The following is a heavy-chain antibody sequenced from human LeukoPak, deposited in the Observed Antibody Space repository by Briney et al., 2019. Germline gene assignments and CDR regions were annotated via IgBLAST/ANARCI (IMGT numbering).Heavy chain of an antibody. J-gene: IGHJ4*02. CDR1: GFTFSSYA. Sequence: PGGSLRLSCAASGFTFSSYAMSWVRQAPGKGLEWVSAISGSGGSTYYADSVKGRFTISRDNSKNTLYLQMNSLRAEDTAVYYCAKTTTAQARLAEYYYDSSGYTPYYFDYWGQGTLVTVSS. D-gene: IGHD3-22*01. CDR3: AKTTTAQARLAEYYYDSSGYTPYYFDY. V-gene: IGHV3-23*01. CDR2: ISGSGGST.